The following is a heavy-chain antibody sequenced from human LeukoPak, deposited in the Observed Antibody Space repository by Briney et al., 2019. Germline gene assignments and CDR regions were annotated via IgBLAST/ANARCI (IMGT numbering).Heavy chain of an antibody. Sequence: SETLSLTCTVSGGSISSSSYYWGWIRQPPGKGLEWIGSIYYSGSTYYNPSLKSRVAISVDTSKNQFSLKLSSVTAADTAVYYCARYSQKGATFGYWGQGTLVTVSS. CDR1: GGSISSSSYY. CDR2: IYYSGST. CDR3: ARYSQKGATFGY. J-gene: IGHJ4*02. V-gene: IGHV4-39*01. D-gene: IGHD1-26*01.